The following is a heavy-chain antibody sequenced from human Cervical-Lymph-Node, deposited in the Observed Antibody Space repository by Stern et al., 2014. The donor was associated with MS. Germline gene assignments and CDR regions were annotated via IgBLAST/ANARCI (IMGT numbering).Heavy chain of an antibody. Sequence: VQLVESGAEVKKPGASVKVSCKASGYTFTNYVISWGRQAPGQGLEWMGWISGYNDDTNYVEKFQGRVTMTTDTSTSTAYMELRSLRSDDTAVYYCARDPHIAVAGTGGGFDPWGQGTLVTVSS. CDR1: GYTFTNYV. J-gene: IGHJ5*02. V-gene: IGHV1-18*01. CDR2: ISGYNDDT. D-gene: IGHD6-19*01. CDR3: ARDPHIAVAGTGGGFDP.